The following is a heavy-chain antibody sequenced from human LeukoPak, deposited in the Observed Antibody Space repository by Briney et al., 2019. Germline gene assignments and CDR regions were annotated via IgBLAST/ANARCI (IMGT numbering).Heavy chain of an antibody. CDR1: GFTFSSYE. CDR2: ISSSGSTI. V-gene: IGHV3-48*03. J-gene: IGHJ3*02. Sequence: QPGGSLRLSCAASGFTFSSYEMNWVRQAPGKGLEWVSYISSSGSTIYYADSVKGRFTISRDNAKNSLYLQMNSLRAEDTAVYYCAKGRGGGSSLGHHDAFDIWGQGTMVTVSS. D-gene: IGHD2-15*01. CDR3: AKGRGGGSSLGHHDAFDI.